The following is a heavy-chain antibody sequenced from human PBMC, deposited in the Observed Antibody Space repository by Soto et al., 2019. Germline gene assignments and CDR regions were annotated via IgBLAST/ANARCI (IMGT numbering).Heavy chain of an antibody. CDR2: IDPSSGGT. CDR1: GYTFTGYY. J-gene: IGHJ4*02. V-gene: IGHV1-2*02. Sequence: QVQLVQSGAEVKRPGASVKVSCKASGYTFTGYYIHWVRQAPGQGPEWMGWIDPSSGGTNFAQKFPGRVTMTRDTSISTAYMELSRLRSDDAAVYYCARDRGVPAVTITSPDSWGQGTLVTVSS. D-gene: IGHD2-2*01. CDR3: ARDRGVPAVTITSPDS.